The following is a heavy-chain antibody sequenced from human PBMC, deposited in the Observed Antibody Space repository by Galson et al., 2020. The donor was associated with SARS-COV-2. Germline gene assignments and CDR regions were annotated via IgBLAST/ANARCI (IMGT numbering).Heavy chain of an antibody. V-gene: IGHV3-73*01. J-gene: IGHJ3*02. CDR3: TRVPPYSDSFWDSFDI. CDR2: VRSKANSYAT. D-gene: IGHD6-6*01. Sequence: LSLTCSASRFIFSDSPMHWVRQASGKGLEWVGRVRSKANSYATAYAASLKGRFTISRDDSKNTAYLQMNSLKTEDTAVYYCTRVPPYSDSFWDSFDIWGQGTMVTVSS. CDR1: RFIFSDSP.